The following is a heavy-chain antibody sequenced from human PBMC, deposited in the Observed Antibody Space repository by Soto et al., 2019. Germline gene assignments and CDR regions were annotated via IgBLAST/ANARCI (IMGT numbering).Heavy chain of an antibody. CDR1: GGSISSYY. V-gene: IGHV4-59*08. D-gene: IGHD3-10*01. Sequence: QVQLQESGPGLVKPSETLSLTCTVSGGSISSYYWSWIRQPPGKGLEWIGDIYYSGSTNYNSTLKSRVTISVDTSKNQFSLKLSSVTAADAAVYYCARRYGLSAFDIWGQGTMVTVSS. CDR3: ARRYGLSAFDI. CDR2: IYYSGST. J-gene: IGHJ3*02.